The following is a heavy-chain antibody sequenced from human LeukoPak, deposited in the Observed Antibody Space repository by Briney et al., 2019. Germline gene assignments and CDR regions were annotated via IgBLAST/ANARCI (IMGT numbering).Heavy chain of an antibody. CDR2: INGDGSST. CDR1: GFTFSSHW. J-gene: IGHJ4*02. Sequence: GGSLRLSCAASGFTFSSHWMHWVRQAPGKGLVWVSRINGDGSSTSYADSVKGRFTISRDNAKNSLYLQMNSLRAEDTAVYYCARDRVGGGYRNFDYWGQGTLVTVSS. V-gene: IGHV3-74*01. D-gene: IGHD3-16*02. CDR3: ARDRVGGGYRNFDY.